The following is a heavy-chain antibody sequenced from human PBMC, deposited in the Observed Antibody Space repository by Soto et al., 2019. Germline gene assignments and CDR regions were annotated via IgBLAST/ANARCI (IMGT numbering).Heavy chain of an antibody. CDR2: TYYRSIWQT. CDR3: ARLVGNSWLDH. Sequence: QVQLQQSGPGLVKPSQTLSLTCAISGDSVSSNSAVWNWIRQSPSRGLEWLGRTYYRSIWQTEYAVSEKSRTTIHPVASKNQCSLQLNSVTPEDTAMYYWARLVGNSWLDHWGQGTLVTVSS. J-gene: IGHJ5*02. D-gene: IGHD6-6*01. V-gene: IGHV6-1*01. CDR1: GDSVSSNSAV.